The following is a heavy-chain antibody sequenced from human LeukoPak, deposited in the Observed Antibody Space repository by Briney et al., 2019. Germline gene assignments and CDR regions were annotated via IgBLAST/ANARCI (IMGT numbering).Heavy chain of an antibody. Sequence: GGSLRLSCAASGFTFSSYAMSWVRQAPGKGLEWVSGINGRGDSTVYADAVKGRFTISRDNFKSTLYLQMNSLRVEDTAGYYCAKDQGSGHGAYTWGTFDFWGLETLVTVSS. CDR1: GFTFSSYA. D-gene: IGHD4/OR15-4a*01. V-gene: IGHV3-23*01. J-gene: IGHJ4*01. CDR2: INGRGDST. CDR3: AKDQGSGHGAYTWGTFDF.